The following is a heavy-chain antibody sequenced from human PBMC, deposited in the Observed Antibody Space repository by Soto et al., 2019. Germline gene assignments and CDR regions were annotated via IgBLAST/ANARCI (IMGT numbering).Heavy chain of an antibody. CDR3: ARAYDSSPNWFDS. CDR1: GYTFTGYY. V-gene: IGHV1-2*04. J-gene: IGHJ5*01. Sequence: ASVKVSCKASGYTFTGYYMHWVRQAPGQGLEWMGWINPNSGGANYAQKFQGWVTMTRDTSISTAYMELSRLRSDDTAVYYCARAYDSSPNWFDSWGQGTLVTVSS. CDR2: INPNSGGA. D-gene: IGHD3-22*01.